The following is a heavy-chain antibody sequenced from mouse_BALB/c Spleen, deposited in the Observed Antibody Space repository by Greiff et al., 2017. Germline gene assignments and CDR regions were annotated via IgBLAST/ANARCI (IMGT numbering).Heavy chain of an antibody. CDR1: GFTFSSYA. CDR2: ISSGGSYT. Sequence: EVMLVESGGGLVKPGGSLKLSCAASGFTFSSYAMSWVRQTPEKRLEWVATISSGGSYTYYPDSVKGRFTISRDNAKNTLYLQMSSLRSEDTAMYYCARRIDGYYFDYWGQGTTLTVSS. V-gene: IGHV5-9-1*01. J-gene: IGHJ2*01. D-gene: IGHD2-3*01. CDR3: ARRIDGYYFDY.